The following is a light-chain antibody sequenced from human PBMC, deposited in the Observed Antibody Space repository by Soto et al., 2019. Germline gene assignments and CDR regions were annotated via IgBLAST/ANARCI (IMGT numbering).Light chain of an antibody. Sequence: DIPMTQSPSSLSASVGDRVTITCRARQSISSYLNWYQQKPGKAPKLLIYAASSLQSGGPSRFSGSGSGTDFTLTISSLQPEDFATYYCQQSYSTPLTFGGGTKVEIK. V-gene: IGKV1-39*01. CDR3: QQSYSTPLT. J-gene: IGKJ4*01. CDR2: AAS. CDR1: QSISSY.